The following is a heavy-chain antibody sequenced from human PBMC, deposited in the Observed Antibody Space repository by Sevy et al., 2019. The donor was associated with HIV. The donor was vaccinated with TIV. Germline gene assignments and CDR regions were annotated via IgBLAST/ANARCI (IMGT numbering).Heavy chain of an antibody. J-gene: IGHJ4*02. CDR2: IYSDGNR. D-gene: IGHD2-21*02. Sequence: GGSLRLSCAASGFIVSSNYMTWVRQAPGKGLEWVSVIYSDGNRHYADSLKGRFIISRDNSKNTVYLQMNSLRAEDTAVYYCARKMELLVPDYWGQGTLVTVSS. CDR3: ARKMELLVPDY. V-gene: IGHV3-53*01. CDR1: GFIVSSNY.